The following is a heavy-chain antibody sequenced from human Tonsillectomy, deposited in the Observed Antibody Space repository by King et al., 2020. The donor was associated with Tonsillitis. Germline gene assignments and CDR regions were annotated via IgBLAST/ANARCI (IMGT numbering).Heavy chain of an antibody. V-gene: IGHV3-43*02. D-gene: IGHD3-10*01. CDR1: GFTFDDYA. CDR2: ISGDGGST. CDR3: AKNYYGSGSYYNDAYMDV. Sequence: QLVQSGGGVVQPGGSLRLSCAASGFTFDDYAMHWVRQAPGKGLEWVSLISGDGGSTSYADSVRGLFTISRDNSKNSLFLQMNSLRTEDTALYYCAKNYYGSGSYYNDAYMDVWGKGTAVTVSS. J-gene: IGHJ6*03.